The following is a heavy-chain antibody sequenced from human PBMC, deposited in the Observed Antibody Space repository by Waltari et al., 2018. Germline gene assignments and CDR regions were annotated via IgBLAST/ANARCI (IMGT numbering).Heavy chain of an antibody. CDR1: GFTFSSYS. Sequence: EVQLVESGGGLVKPGGSLRLSCAASGFTFSSYSMNWVRQAPGKVLEWFSSISSSSRYIYYADSVKCRFTSSRDNAKNSLYLQMNSLRAEDTAVYYCARDVYSSSWFDYWGQGTLVTVSS. J-gene: IGHJ4*02. D-gene: IGHD6-13*01. CDR2: ISSSSRYI. CDR3: ARDVYSSSWFDY. V-gene: IGHV3-21*01.